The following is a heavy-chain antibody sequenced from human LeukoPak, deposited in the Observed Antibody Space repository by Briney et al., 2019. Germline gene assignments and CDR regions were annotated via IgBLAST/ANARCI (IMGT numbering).Heavy chain of an antibody. CDR1: GYSISSGYY. CDR3: ARHARDWWLLPLDY. CDR2: IYYSGST. Sequence: SETLSLTCAVSGYSISSGYYWGWIRQPPGKGLEWIGSIYYSGSTYYNPSLKSRVTISVDTSKNQFSLKLSSVTAADTAVYYCARHARDWWLLPLDYWGQGTLVTVSS. V-gene: IGHV4-38-2*01. D-gene: IGHD2-15*01. J-gene: IGHJ4*02.